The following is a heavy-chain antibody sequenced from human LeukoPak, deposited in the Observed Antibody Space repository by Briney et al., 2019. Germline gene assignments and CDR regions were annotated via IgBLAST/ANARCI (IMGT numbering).Heavy chain of an antibody. J-gene: IGHJ4*02. V-gene: IGHV6-1*01. CDR3: ARELERHGPLSALFDY. Sequence: SQTLSLTCAISGDSVSSNSAAWNWIRQSPSRGLEWLGRTYYRSKWYNDYAVSVKSRIAINPDTSKNQFSLQLNSVTPEDTAVYYCARELERHGPLSALFDYWGQGTLVTVSS. D-gene: IGHD1-1*01. CDR2: TYYRSKWYN. CDR1: GDSVSSNSAA.